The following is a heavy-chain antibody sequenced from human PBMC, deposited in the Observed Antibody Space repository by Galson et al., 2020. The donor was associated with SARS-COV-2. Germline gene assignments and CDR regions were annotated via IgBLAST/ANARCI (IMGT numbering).Heavy chain of an antibody. Sequence: ASVKVSCKVSGYTLTELSMHWVRQAPGKGLAWMGGFDPEDGETIYAQKFQGRVTMTEDTSTDTAYMELSSLRSEDTAVYYCATSTIAADRKNWFDPWGQGTLVTVSS. CDR1: GYTLTELS. CDR3: ATSTIAADRKNWFDP. CDR2: FDPEDGET. D-gene: IGHD6-13*01. J-gene: IGHJ5*02. V-gene: IGHV1-24*01.